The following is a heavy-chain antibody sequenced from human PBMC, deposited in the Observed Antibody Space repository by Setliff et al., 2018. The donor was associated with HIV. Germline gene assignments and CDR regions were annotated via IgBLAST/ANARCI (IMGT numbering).Heavy chain of an antibody. J-gene: IGHJ6*02. CDR3: ARGLVEMAYYGMDV. CDR2: IIPIFGTP. CDR1: GDIFSDYA. Sequence: SVKVSCKASGDIFSDYAISWVRQAPGQGLEWMGGIIPIFGTPSYAQKFQGRVTITADEPTTTAYMELTSLRSEDTAIYYCARGLVEMAYYGMDVWGQGTTVTVSS. D-gene: IGHD3-16*01. V-gene: IGHV1-69*13.